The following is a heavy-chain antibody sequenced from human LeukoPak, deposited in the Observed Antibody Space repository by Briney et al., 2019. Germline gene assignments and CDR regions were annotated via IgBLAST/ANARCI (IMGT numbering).Heavy chain of an antibody. D-gene: IGHD2-21*02. V-gene: IGHV3-49*03. CDR2: IRSKAYGGTT. CDR3: TRDGNCGGDCLDAFDI. Sequence: GGSLRLSCTASGFTFGDYAMSWFRQAPGKGLEWVGFIRSKAYGGTTEYAASVKGRFTISRDDSKSIAYLQMNSLKTEDTAVYYCTRDGNCGGDCLDAFDIWGQGTMVTVSS. J-gene: IGHJ3*02. CDR1: GFTFGDYA.